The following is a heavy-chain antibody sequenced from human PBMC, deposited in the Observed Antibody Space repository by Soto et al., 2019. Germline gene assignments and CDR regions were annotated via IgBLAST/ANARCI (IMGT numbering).Heavy chain of an antibody. Sequence: ASVKVSCKASGYTFTSYAMHWVRQAPGQRLEWMGWINAGNGNTKYSQKFQGRVTITRDTSASTAYMELSSLRSEDTAVYYCARDTSGLLRFDYWGQGTLVTVSS. J-gene: IGHJ4*02. CDR2: INAGNGNT. V-gene: IGHV1-3*01. CDR1: GYTFTSYA. CDR3: ARDTSGLLRFDY. D-gene: IGHD6-19*01.